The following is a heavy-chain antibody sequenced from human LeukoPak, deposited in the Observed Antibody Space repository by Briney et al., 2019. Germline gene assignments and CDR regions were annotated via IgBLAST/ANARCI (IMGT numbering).Heavy chain of an antibody. CDR2: INPNTGGT. D-gene: IGHD3-10*01. CDR1: GYTFIGYY. Sequence: ASVKVSCKASGYTFIGYYMHWVRQAPGQGLEWMGCINPNTGGTDYEQKFQGRVTMTRDTFISTAYMELSRLTSDDTALYYCVRDRYYGSGHVYQMDVWGQGTTVTVSS. J-gene: IGHJ6*02. V-gene: IGHV1-2*02. CDR3: VRDRYYGSGHVYQMDV.